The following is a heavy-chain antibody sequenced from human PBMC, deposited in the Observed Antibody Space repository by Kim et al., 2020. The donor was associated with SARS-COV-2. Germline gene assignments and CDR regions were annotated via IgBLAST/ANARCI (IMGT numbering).Heavy chain of an antibody. J-gene: IGHJ3*02. CDR1: GGTFSSYA. Sequence: SVKVSCKASGGTFSSYAISWVRQAPGQGLEWMGGIIPIFGTANYAQKFQGRVTITADESTSTAYMELSSLRSEDTAVYYCAREKPDNPPVDYGDYNDDDAFDIWGQGTMVTVSS. D-gene: IGHD4-17*01. V-gene: IGHV1-69*13. CDR3: AREKPDNPPVDYGDYNDDDAFDI. CDR2: IIPIFGTA.